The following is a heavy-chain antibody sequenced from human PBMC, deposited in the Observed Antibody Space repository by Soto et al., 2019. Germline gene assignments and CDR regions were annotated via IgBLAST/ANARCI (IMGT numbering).Heavy chain of an antibody. D-gene: IGHD1-20*01. CDR1: HFAFNIDA. CDR3: ARDNWNGAYYGLDV. J-gene: IGHJ6*02. CDR2: MSGSGSSI. Sequence: PGGSLRLSCVASHFAFNIDAMTWVRQAPGKGLEWVSSMSGSGSSIYYADSVKGRFTITRDKSKKTLYLQMNSLRAEDTAVYWCARDNWNGAYYGLDVWGQGTTVTVLL. V-gene: IGHV3-23*01.